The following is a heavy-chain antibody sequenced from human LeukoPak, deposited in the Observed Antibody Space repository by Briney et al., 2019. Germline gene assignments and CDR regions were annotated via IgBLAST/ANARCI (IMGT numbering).Heavy chain of an antibody. CDR2: IIPIFGTA. Sequence: SVKVSCKASGGTFSSYAISWVRQAPGQGLEWMGGIIPIFGTANYAQKFRGRVTITADESTSTAYMELSSLRSEDTAVYYCARAPVGGRWIVVVITGPYYYYGMDVWGQGTTVTVSS. V-gene: IGHV1-69*01. CDR1: GGTFSSYA. D-gene: IGHD3-22*01. J-gene: IGHJ6*02. CDR3: ARAPVGGRWIVVVITGPYYYYGMDV.